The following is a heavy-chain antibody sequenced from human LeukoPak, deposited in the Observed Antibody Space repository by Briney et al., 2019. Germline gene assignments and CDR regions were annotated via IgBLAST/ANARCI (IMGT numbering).Heavy chain of an antibody. CDR1: SASISSSPYY. J-gene: IGHJ4*02. CDR3: AANSADYNTLGSSYKV. CDR2: ISYSGTT. Sequence: SETRSLTCTVSSASISSSPYYWGWIRQSPGKGLEWIGSISYSGTTYYNPSLKSRVTISVDTSKNHFSLKLSSVTAADTAVYYCAANSADYNTLGSSYKVWGQGTLVTVSS. D-gene: IGHD3-10*01. V-gene: IGHV4-39*02.